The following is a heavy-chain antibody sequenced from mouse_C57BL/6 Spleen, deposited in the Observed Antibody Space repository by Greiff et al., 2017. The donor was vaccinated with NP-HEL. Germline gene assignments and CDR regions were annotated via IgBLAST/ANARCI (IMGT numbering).Heavy chain of an antibody. V-gene: IGHV1-69*01. D-gene: IGHD2-1*01. Sequence: VKLQESGAELVMPGASVKLSCKASGYTFTSYWMHWVKQRPGQGLEWIGEIDPSDSYTNYNQKFKGKSTLTVDKSSSTAYMQLSSLTSEDSAVYYCARSDGNYEGYYFDYWGQGTTLTVSS. CDR1: GYTFTSYW. CDR3: ARSDGNYEGYYFDY. CDR2: IDPSDSYT. J-gene: IGHJ2*01.